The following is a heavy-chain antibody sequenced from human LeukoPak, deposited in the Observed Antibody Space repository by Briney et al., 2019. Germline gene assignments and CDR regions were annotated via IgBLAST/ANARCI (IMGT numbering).Heavy chain of an antibody. CDR2: IYHSGST. V-gene: IGHV4-30-2*01. J-gene: IGHJ3*02. Sequence: SQTLSLTCAVSGGSISSGGYSWSWIRQPPGKGLEWIGYIYHSGSTYYNPSLKSRVTISVDRSKNQFSLKLSSVTAADTAVYYCARGVTMIVVVITDEKDAFDIWGQGTMVTVSS. CDR1: GGSISSGGYS. CDR3: ARGVTMIVVVITDEKDAFDI. D-gene: IGHD3-22*01.